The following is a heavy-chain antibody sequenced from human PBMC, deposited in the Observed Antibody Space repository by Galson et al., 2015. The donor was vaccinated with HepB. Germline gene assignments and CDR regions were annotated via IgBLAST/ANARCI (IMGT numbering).Heavy chain of an antibody. D-gene: IGHD3-22*01. V-gene: IGHV1-18*01. CDR3: ARDATTMIVVAGYYYGMDV. CDR2: ISAYNGNT. J-gene: IGHJ6*02. CDR1: GYTFTSYG. Sequence: SVKVSCKASGYTFTSYGISWVRQAPGQGLEWMGWISAYNGNTNYAQKLQGRVTMTTDTSTSTAYMELRSLRSDDTAVYYCARDATTMIVVAGYYYGMDVWGQGTTVTVSS.